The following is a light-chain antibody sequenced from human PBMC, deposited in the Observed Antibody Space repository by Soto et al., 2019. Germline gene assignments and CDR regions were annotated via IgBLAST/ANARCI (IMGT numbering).Light chain of an antibody. Sequence: EIVLTQSPATLSLSPGERATLSCRASQSVSRYLAWYQQKPGQAPRLLIYDASNRATGIPARFSGSGSGTDFTLTISSLEPEDFAVYYCQKRRDWPPITFGQGTRLEIK. CDR3: QKRRDWPPIT. CDR2: DAS. V-gene: IGKV3-11*01. J-gene: IGKJ5*01. CDR1: QSVSRY.